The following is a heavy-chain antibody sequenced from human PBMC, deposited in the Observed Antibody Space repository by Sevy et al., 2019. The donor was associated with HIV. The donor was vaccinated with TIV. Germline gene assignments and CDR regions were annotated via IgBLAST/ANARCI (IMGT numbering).Heavy chain of an antibody. D-gene: IGHD3-10*01. CDR2: ISAYNGNT. CDR1: GYTFTNYG. V-gene: IGHV1-18*04. Sequence: ASVKVSSKASGYTFTNYGISWVRQAPGQGLEWMGWISAYNGNTNYAQKLQGRVTMTTDTSTSTAYMELRSLRSDDTAVYYCARPSSGSYLMSFDYWGQGTLVTVSS. CDR3: ARPSSGSYLMSFDY. J-gene: IGHJ4*02.